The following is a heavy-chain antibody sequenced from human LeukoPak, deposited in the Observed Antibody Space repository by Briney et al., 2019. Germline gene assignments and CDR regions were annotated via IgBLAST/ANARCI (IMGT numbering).Heavy chain of an antibody. CDR3: ARRGITYSTSFFDY. CDR2: IFYSGST. Sequence: PSETLSLTCTVSGASIRGGKDFWGWIRQPPGKGLEWIGSIFYSGSTYYNPSLKSRATISVDTPRNEFSLRVTSVTAADTAVYYCARRGITYSTSFFDYCGQGTRVTVSS. CDR1: GASIRGGKDF. D-gene: IGHD2/OR15-2a*01. J-gene: IGHJ4*02. V-gene: IGHV4-39*01.